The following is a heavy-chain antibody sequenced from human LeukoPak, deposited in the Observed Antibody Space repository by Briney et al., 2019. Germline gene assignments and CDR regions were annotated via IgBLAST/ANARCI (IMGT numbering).Heavy chain of an antibody. Sequence: GASVKVSCKASGYTFTGYYMHWVRQAPGQGLEWMGWINPNSGGTNYAQKFQGRVTMTRDTSISTAYMELRSLTSDDTAVYYCTRDHSSSCQLLDYWGQGSLVIVSS. V-gene: IGHV1-2*02. CDR2: INPNSGGT. D-gene: IGHD6-13*01. J-gene: IGHJ4*02. CDR3: TRDHSSSCQLLDY. CDR1: GYTFTGYY.